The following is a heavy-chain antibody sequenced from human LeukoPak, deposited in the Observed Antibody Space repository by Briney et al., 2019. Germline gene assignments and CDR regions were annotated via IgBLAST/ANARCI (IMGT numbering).Heavy chain of an antibody. CDR3: ARDREATINEGLFDY. CDR1: GYTFTGYY. CDR2: INPNSGGT. V-gene: IGHV1-2*02. J-gene: IGHJ4*02. D-gene: IGHD5-12*01. Sequence: RASVKVSCKASGYTFTGYYMHWVRQAPGQGLEWMGWINPNSGGTNYAQKFQGRVTMTRDTSISTAYMELSRLRSDDTAVYYCARDREATINEGLFDYWGQGTLVTVSS.